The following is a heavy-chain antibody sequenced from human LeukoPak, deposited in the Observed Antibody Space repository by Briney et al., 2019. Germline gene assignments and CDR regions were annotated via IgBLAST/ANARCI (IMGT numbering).Heavy chain of an antibody. D-gene: IGHD6-13*01. CDR1: GGSISSGGYS. CDR2: IYYSGST. Sequence: SETLSLTCTVSGGSISSGGYSWSWFRQHPGKGLEWIGYIYYSGSTYYNPSLKSRVTISVDTSRNQFSLKLSSVTAADTAVYYCAREQQLVRGYFDYWGQGTLVTVSS. V-gene: IGHV4-31*03. CDR3: AREQQLVRGYFDY. J-gene: IGHJ4*02.